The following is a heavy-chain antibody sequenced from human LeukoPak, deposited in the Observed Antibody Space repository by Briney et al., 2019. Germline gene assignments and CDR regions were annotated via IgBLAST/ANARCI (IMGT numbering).Heavy chain of an antibody. CDR3: ASFRSSIAAHDY. D-gene: IGHD6-6*01. CDR2: ISGSGGST. J-gene: IGHJ4*02. Sequence: GSLRLSCGASGFTFSSYAMSWVRQAPGKGPEWVSGISGSGGSTYYADSVKGRFTISRDNSKNTLYLQMNSLRAEDTAVYYCASFRSSIAAHDYWGQGTLVTVSS. CDR1: GFTFSSYA. V-gene: IGHV3-23*01.